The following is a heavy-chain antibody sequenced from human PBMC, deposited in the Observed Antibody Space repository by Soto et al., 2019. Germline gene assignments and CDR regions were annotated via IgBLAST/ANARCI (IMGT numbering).Heavy chain of an antibody. CDR1: GYTFTSYG. CDR2: ISAYNGDT. V-gene: IGHV1-18*01. D-gene: IGHD3-22*01. J-gene: IGHJ3*02. CDR3: ARDRGYYDSSRYLGRALDI. Sequence: QVQLVQSGAEVKKPGASVKVSCKASGYTFTSYGISWVRQAPGQGLDWMGWISAYNGDTNYPEKFQGRVTMNTDTSPSPAYMELRSLRSDDTAVYYCARDRGYYDSSRYLGRALDIWGQGTMVTVSS.